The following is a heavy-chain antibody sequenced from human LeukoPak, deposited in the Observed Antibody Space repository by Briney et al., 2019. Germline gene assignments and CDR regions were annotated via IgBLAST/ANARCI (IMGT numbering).Heavy chain of an antibody. V-gene: IGHV3-23*01. D-gene: IGHD2/OR15-2a*01. CDR3: AKDPPLLSWFDP. CDR1: GYTFSSYA. J-gene: IGHJ5*02. Sequence: PGGSLRPSCAASGYTFSSYAMSWVRQAPGKGLEWVSAISGSGGSTYYADSVKGRFTISRDNSKNTLYLQMNSLRAEDTAVYYCAKDPPLLSWFDPWGQGTLVTVSS. CDR2: ISGSGGST.